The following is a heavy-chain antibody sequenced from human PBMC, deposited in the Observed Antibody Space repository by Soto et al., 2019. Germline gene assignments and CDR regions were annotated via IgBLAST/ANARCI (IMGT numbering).Heavy chain of an antibody. D-gene: IGHD2-21*01. CDR1: GFSLSNARMG. CDR3: GQIHREDKFKYGEYYYYYYSMDV. J-gene: IGHJ6*02. V-gene: IGHV2-26*01. Sequence: QVTLRESGPVLVKPTETLTLTCTVSGFSLSNARMGVSWIRQPPGKALEWLAHIFSDDERSYSTSLKSRLTISKDTSESRVVLTMTYMDPVDTGTYYCGQIHREDKFKYGEYYYYYYSMDVWGQGTTVTVSS. CDR2: IFSDDER.